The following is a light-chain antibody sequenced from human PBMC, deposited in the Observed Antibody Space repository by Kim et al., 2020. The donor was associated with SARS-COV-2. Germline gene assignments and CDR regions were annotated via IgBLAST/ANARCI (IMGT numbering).Light chain of an antibody. Sequence: SPGQTDRITCSGDALPKQYAYWFQQKPGQAPVVLIYEDTERPSGIPERFSGSTSGTTVTLTISAVQAEDEADYYCQSADSSDTFWVFGGGTQLTV. CDR2: EDT. CDR1: ALPKQY. V-gene: IGLV3-25*03. J-gene: IGLJ3*02. CDR3: QSADSSDTFWV.